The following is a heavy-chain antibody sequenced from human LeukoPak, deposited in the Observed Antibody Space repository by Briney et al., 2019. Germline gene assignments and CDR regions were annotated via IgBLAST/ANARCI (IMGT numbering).Heavy chain of an antibody. CDR3: ARAVVPAGYSYYYMDV. CDR2: IYTSRRT. CDR1: SGSISSFY. J-gene: IGHJ6*03. V-gene: IGHV4-4*09. Sequence: SETLSLTCTVSSGSISSFYWSWVRQPPGRGLEWVGYIYTSRRTNYNPSLKSRVTISVDTSKNQFSLKLSSVTAADTAVYYGARAVVPAGYSYYYMDVWGKGTTVTVSS. D-gene: IGHD2-2*01.